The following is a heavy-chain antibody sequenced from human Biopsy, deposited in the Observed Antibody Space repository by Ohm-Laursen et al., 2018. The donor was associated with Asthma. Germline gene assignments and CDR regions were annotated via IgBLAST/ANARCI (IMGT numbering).Heavy chain of an antibody. D-gene: IGHD6-19*01. J-gene: IGHJ6*02. V-gene: IGHV1-69*13. Sequence: SVKVSCKAPGGTFSNFAISWVRQAPGQGLEWLGGIMTVFGTTNYAQKFQGRVTITADESTSTAYMEVTSLRSEDTAIYYCARCQVGYSSGWSLLLKKIYYSGMDVWGQGTTVTVS. CDR3: ARCQVGYSSGWSLLLKKIYYSGMDV. CDR2: IMTVFGTT. CDR1: GGTFSNFA.